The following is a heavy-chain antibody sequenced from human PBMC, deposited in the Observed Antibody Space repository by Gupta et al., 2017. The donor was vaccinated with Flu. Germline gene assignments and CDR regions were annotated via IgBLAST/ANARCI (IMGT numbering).Heavy chain of an antibody. CDR2: ISSSSSYI. J-gene: IGHJ4*02. CDR3: ARDLSVGTTVYLAGDN. V-gene: IGHV3-21*01. D-gene: IGHD1-26*01. Sequence: PGKGLEWVSSISSSSSYIYSADSVKGRFRISRDNAKNTVSLLMNSLRVEDTAVYYCARDLSVGTTVYLAGDNWGQGALVTVSS.